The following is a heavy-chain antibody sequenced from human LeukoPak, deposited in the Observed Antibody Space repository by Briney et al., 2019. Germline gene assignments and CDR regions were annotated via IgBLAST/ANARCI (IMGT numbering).Heavy chain of an antibody. V-gene: IGHV3-23*01. CDR1: GFSFGSYA. D-gene: IGHD3-22*01. CDR3: AKYYYDSGGRGNDAFDV. CDR2: NSGSGMLT. J-gene: IGHJ3*01. Sequence: GGSLRLSCATSGFSFGSYAMSWVRQAPGKGLEWVSSNSGSGMLTYYADSVRGRFTISRDNSKNTLYLQMSSLRAEDTATFYCAKYYYDSGGRGNDAFDVWGQGTLVTVSS.